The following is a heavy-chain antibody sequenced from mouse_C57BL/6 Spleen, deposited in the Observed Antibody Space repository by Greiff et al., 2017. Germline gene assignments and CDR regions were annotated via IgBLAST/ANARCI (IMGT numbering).Heavy chain of an antibody. Sequence: VQRVESGPGLVAPSQSLSISCTASGFSLTSYAISWVRQPPGKGLEWLGVISPGGGTTYNSAHKSGLSISKDNSKGQVFLKMDSLQTGGTAREYCAGHSSGPWYFDVWGTGTTVTVSA. CDR3: AGHSSGPWYFDV. J-gene: IGHJ1*03. CDR2: ISPGGGT. V-gene: IGHV2-9-1*01. CDR1: GFSLTSYA. D-gene: IGHD3-2*02.